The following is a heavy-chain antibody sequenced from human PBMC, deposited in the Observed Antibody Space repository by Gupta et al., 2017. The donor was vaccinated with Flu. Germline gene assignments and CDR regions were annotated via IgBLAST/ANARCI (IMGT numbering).Heavy chain of an antibody. Sequence: GMHGVRQAPGKGLEWVAILSYDGSKTDYADSVKSRFTISRDNSKNTLYLQMNSLRAEDTAVYYCARRYGSTLWDFDPWGQGSRVTVSA. D-gene: IGHD2-2*01. J-gene: IGHJ5*02. CDR2: LSYDGSKT. CDR1: G. CDR3: ARRYGSTLWDFDP. V-gene: IGHV3-30*03.